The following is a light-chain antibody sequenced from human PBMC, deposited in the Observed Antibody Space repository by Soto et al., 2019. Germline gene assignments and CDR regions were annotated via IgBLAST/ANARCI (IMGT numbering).Light chain of an antibody. Sequence: IQITQSPVSLSASVGDRVTITCRASQSIGNYLNWYQQKPGEVPKLLIYSASSLQSGVPSRFSGSASGTDFTLSISNLQPEDFATYYCQQSFRPHITFGQGTRLEIK. CDR2: SAS. J-gene: IGKJ5*01. CDR3: QQSFRPHIT. V-gene: IGKV1-39*01. CDR1: QSIGNY.